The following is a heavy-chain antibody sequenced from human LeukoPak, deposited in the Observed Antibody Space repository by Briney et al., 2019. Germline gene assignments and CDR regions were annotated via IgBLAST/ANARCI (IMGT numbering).Heavy chain of an antibody. CDR2: ISSSSSYI. J-gene: IGHJ3*02. D-gene: IGHD3-22*01. CDR1: GFTLSDYH. CDR3: ARGLITMIVVADYAFDI. V-gene: IGHV3-21*01. Sequence: PGGSLRLSCAASGFTLSDYHMNWVRQAPGKGLEWLSSISSSSSYIYYADSVKGRFTISRDNAKNSLYLQMNSLRAEDTAVYYCARGLITMIVVADYAFDIWGQGTMVTVSS.